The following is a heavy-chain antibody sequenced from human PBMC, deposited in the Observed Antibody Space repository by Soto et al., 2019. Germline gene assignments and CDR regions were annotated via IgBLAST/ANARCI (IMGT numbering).Heavy chain of an antibody. J-gene: IGHJ5*02. CDR3: AKNETTRPWFDP. D-gene: IGHD1-1*01. V-gene: IGHV4-31*03. CDR2: IYYIGTT. Sequence: QVQLQESGPGLVKASQTLSLTCTVSGGSIRNGNYYWSWIRQLPGKGLEWIGNIYYIGTTSYNPDLKSRVIISIDTSKNQFSLELTSVLAADTAVYYCAKNETTRPWFDPWGQGTLVTVSS. CDR1: GGSIRNGNYY.